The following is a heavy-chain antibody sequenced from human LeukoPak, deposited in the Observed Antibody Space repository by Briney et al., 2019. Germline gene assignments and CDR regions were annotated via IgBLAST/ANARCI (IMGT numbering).Heavy chain of an antibody. Sequence: PSETLSLTCAVYGGSFSGYYWSWIRQPPGKGLEWIGEINHSGSTNYNPSLKSRVTISVDTSKYQFSLKLSSVTAADTAVYYCAGYSSSWYGAFDIWGQGTMVTVSS. CDR3: AGYSSSWYGAFDI. CDR1: GGSFSGYY. V-gene: IGHV4-34*01. CDR2: INHSGST. J-gene: IGHJ3*02. D-gene: IGHD6-13*01.